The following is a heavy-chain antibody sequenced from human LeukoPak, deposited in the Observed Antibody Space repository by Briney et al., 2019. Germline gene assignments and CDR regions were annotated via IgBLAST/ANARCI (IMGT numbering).Heavy chain of an antibody. D-gene: IGHD2-2*01. CDR3: ASEPLSTT. V-gene: IGHV3-9*01. CDR1: GFTFDDYA. J-gene: IGHJ5*02. Sequence: GGSLRLSCAASGFTFDDYAMHWVRQAPGKGLEWVSGISWNSGSIGYADSVKGRFTISRDNAKNSLYLQMNSLRAEDTAVYYRASEPLSTTWGQGTLVTVSS. CDR2: ISWNSGSI.